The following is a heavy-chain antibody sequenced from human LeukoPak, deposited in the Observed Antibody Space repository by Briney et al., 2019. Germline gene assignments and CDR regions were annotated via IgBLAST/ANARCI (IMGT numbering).Heavy chain of an antibody. Sequence: GASVKVSCKASGYTFTSYGISWVRQAPGQGLEWMGWISAYNGNTNYAQKLQGRVTMTTDTSTSTAYMELTSLRSDDTAVYYCARDTPPGIAAAGSYYYYYYGMDVWGQGTTVTVSS. D-gene: IGHD6-13*01. J-gene: IGHJ6*02. CDR1: GYTFTSYG. CDR3: ARDTPPGIAAAGSYYYYYYGMDV. CDR2: ISAYNGNT. V-gene: IGHV1-18*01.